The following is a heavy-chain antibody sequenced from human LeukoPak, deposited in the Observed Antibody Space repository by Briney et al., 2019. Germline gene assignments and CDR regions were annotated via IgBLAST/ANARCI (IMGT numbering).Heavy chain of an antibody. J-gene: IGHJ4*02. CDR3: ARTLTTGGLDY. CDR2: INHSGST. D-gene: IGHD4-17*01. CDR1: GGSISSSNW. Sequence: SETLSLTCAVSGGSISSSNWWSWIRQPPGKGLEWIGEINHSGSTNYNPSLKSRVTISVDTSKNQFSLRLSSVTAADTAVYYCARTLTTGGLDYWGQGTLVTVSS. V-gene: IGHV4-4*02.